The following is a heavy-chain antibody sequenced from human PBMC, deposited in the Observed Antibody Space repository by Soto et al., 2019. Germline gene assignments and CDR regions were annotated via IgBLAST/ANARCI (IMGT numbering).Heavy chain of an antibody. CDR2: ISGSGGST. J-gene: IGHJ4*02. V-gene: IGHV3-23*01. D-gene: IGHD3-22*01. CDR1: GGSVNSGHYY. CDR3: AGIVVVTFDY. Sequence: ETLSLTCTVSGGSVNSGHYYWNWIRQSPGKGLEWVSAISGSGGSTYYADSVKGRFTISRDNSKNTLYPQMNSLRAEDTAVYYCAGIVVVTFDYWGQGTLVTVSS.